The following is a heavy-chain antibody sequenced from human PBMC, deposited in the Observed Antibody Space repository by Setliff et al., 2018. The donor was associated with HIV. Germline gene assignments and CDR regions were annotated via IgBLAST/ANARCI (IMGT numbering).Heavy chain of an antibody. CDR3: ARAIVKTGYHTKSRVFDY. V-gene: IGHV4-61*01. J-gene: IGHJ4*02. D-gene: IGHD3-9*01. CDR1: GGSVSSVNYY. CDR2: IHYTGST. Sequence: TSETLSLTCSVSGGSVSSVNYYWSWIRQPPGKGLEWIGYIHYTGSTTYNPSLKSRVTISVDTSKNQFSLELSSVTAADTAVYFCARAIVKTGYHTKSRVFDYWGQGTLVTVSS.